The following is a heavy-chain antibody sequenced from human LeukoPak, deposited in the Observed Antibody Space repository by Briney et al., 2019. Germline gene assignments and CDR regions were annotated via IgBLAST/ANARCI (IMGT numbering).Heavy chain of an antibody. Sequence: GGSLRLSCAASGFTFSSYAMHWVRQALGKGLEWVAVISYDGSNKYYADSVKGRFTISRDNSKNTLSLQMNSLRAEDTAVYYCAREYQLPDYGMDVWGQGTTVTVSS. CDR2: ISYDGSNK. CDR1: GFTFSSYA. D-gene: IGHD2-2*01. J-gene: IGHJ6*02. CDR3: AREYQLPDYGMDV. V-gene: IGHV3-30*04.